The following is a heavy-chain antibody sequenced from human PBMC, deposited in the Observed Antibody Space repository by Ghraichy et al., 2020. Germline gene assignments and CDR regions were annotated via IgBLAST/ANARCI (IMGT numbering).Heavy chain of an antibody. D-gene: IGHD2-15*01. Sequence: ASVKVSCKASGYTFTGYYMHWVRQASGQGLEWMGWIYPNSGGTNYAQKFEGRVTMTRDTSITTAYMELSRLRSDDTAVYYCARGYCSGGSCWDTFDIWGQGTMVTVSS. CDR1: GYTFTGYY. V-gene: IGHV1-2*02. CDR3: ARGYCSGGSCWDTFDI. J-gene: IGHJ3*02. CDR2: IYPNSGGT.